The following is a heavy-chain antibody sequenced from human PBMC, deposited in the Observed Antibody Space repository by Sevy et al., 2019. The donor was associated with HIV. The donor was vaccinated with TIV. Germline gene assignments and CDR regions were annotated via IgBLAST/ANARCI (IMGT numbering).Heavy chain of an antibody. CDR3: AKEQGTAMVHLLVVDY. Sequence: GGSLRLSCAASGFTFSSYGMHWVRQAPGKGLEWVAVISYDGSNKYYADSVKGRFTISRDNSKNTLYLQMNSLRAEDTAVYYCAKEQGTAMVHLLVVDYWGQGTLVTVSS. CDR2: ISYDGSNK. D-gene: IGHD5-18*01. CDR1: GFTFSSYG. V-gene: IGHV3-30*18. J-gene: IGHJ4*02.